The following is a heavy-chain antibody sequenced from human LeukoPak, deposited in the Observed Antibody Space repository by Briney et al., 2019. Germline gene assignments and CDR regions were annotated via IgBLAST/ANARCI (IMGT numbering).Heavy chain of an antibody. D-gene: IGHD2-15*01. Sequence: GGTLRLSCVASGLTFSNYGISWVRQAPGKGLEWVSAISSTGGTTYYADSVKGHFTISRDNSKNTVYLQRNSLSAEDTAVYYCAKNGDRGAYCSGGTCYPYYYYYMDVWGKGTTVTISS. CDR3: AKNGDRGAYCSGGTCYPYYYYYMDV. V-gene: IGHV3-23*01. CDR1: GLTFSNYG. J-gene: IGHJ6*03. CDR2: ISSTGGTT.